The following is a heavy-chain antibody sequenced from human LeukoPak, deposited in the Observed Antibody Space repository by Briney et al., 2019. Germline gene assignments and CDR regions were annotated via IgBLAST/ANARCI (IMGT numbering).Heavy chain of an antibody. CDR1: GYTFTGFY. Sequence: ASVKVSCKASGYTFTGFYIHWVRQAPGQGLEWLGWINPDSGGTNYAHNFEGRVAMTGDTSISTAYMELSRLRFDDRAVYYCASGSSYDSSGRGSDYWGQGTLVTVSS. J-gene: IGHJ4*02. V-gene: IGHV1-2*02. D-gene: IGHD3-22*01. CDR3: ASGSSYDSSGRGSDY. CDR2: INPDSGGT.